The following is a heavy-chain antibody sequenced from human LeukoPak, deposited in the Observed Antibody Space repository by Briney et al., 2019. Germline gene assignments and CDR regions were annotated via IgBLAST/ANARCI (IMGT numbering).Heavy chain of an antibody. CDR2: IYPGDSDI. V-gene: IGHV5-51*01. D-gene: IGHD3-10*01. Sequence: GESLTISCKGSGYSFITYWIGWVRQMPGKGLEWVGVIYPGDSDIRYSPSFQGQVTISADKSISTAYLQWSSLKASDTAMYYCARHVITVVRGFARHYYYMDVWGKGTTVTVSS. CDR1: GYSFITYW. J-gene: IGHJ6*03. CDR3: ARHVITVVRGFARHYYYMDV.